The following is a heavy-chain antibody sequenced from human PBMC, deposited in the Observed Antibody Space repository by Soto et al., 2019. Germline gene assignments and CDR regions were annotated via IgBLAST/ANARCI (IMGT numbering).Heavy chain of an antibody. CDR1: NGSISNYY. CDR2: VYSSGSA. J-gene: IGHJ5*02. D-gene: IGHD5-18*01. CDR3: ARRGHTESWFDP. Sequence: QVQLQESGPGLVKPSETLSLSCTVSNGSISNYYWNWIRRPAGKGLEWIGRVYSSGSASYNPSLRSRVTMSVDTSKNQFSLKLNSVTAADTAVYYCARRGHTESWFDPWGQGTLVTVSS. V-gene: IGHV4-4*07.